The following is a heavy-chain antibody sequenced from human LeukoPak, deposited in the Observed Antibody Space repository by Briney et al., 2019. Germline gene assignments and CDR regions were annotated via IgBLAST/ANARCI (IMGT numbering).Heavy chain of an antibody. CDR1: GFTFSSYA. J-gene: IGHJ4*02. CDR3: ARDNHGDIVVVPAAMPDC. Sequence: PGRSLRLSCAASGFTFSSYAMHWVRQAPGKGLEWVAVISYDGSNKYYADSVKGRFTISRDNSENTLYLQMNSLRAEDTAVYYCARDNHGDIVVVPAAMPDCWGQGTLVTVSS. V-gene: IGHV3-30*01. D-gene: IGHD2-2*01. CDR2: ISYDGSNK.